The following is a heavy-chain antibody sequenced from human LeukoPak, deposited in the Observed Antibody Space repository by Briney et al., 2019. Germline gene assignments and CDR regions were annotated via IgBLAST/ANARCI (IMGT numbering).Heavy chain of an antibody. CDR2: INSDGSST. CDR3: AKDGVACSGGSCYQDWYFDL. D-gene: IGHD2-15*01. Sequence: GGSLRLSCAASGFTFSSYWMHWARQAPGKGLVWVSRINSDGSSTTYADSVKGRFTIARDNAKNTLYLQMNSLRAEDTAVYYCAKDGVACSGGSCYQDWYFDLWGRATLVTVSS. J-gene: IGHJ2*01. CDR1: GFTFSSYW. V-gene: IGHV3-74*03.